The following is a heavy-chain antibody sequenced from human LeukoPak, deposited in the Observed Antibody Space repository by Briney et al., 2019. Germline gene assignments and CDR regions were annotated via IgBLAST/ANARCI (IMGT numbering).Heavy chain of an antibody. CDR1: GGSISSYY. CDR2: IYYSGST. Sequence: SETLSLTCTVSGGSISSYYWSWIRQPPGKGLEWIGYIYYSGSTNYNPSLKSRVTISVDTSKNQFSLELSSVTAADTAVYYCARCALHSTIDYWGQGTLVTVSS. V-gene: IGHV4-59*01. D-gene: IGHD4-11*01. CDR3: ARCALHSTIDY. J-gene: IGHJ4*02.